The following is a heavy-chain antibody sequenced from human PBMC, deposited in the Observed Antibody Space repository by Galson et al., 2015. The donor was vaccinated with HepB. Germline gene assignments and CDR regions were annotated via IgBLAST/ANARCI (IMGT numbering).Heavy chain of an antibody. J-gene: IGHJ5*02. V-gene: IGHV4-34*01. Sequence: LSLTCAVYGGSVSDYSWNWIRQPPGKGLEWIGEINQSGGTNYNPSLKSRITISVDMSKNQFSLKLSSVTAADTAVYYCARSYSKSSWGWFDPWGQGTPITVSS. CDR2: INQSGGT. D-gene: IGHD6-6*01. CDR3: ARSYSKSSWGWFDP. CDR1: GGSVSDYS.